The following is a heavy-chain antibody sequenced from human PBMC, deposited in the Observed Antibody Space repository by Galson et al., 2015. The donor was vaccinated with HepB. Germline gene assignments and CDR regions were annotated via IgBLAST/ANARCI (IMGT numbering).Heavy chain of an antibody. D-gene: IGHD2-15*01. Sequence: SLRLSCAASGFTFSTYGMHWVRQAPGKGLEWVAVIWSDGGNKNFADSVKGRFIISRDNSKNTLSLQMNSLRAEDTAVYYCARGRGYCSGGNCYSSVRDYYMDVWGKGTTVTVSS. V-gene: IGHV3-33*01. J-gene: IGHJ6*03. CDR3: ARGRGYCSGGNCYSSVRDYYMDV. CDR2: IWSDGGNK. CDR1: GFTFSTYG.